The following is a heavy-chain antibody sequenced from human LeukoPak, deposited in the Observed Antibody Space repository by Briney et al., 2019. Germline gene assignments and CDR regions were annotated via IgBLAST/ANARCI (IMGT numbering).Heavy chain of an antibody. V-gene: IGHV4-59*01. CDR1: GGSISSYY. CDR2: IYYSGST. D-gene: IGHD2-15*01. J-gene: IGHJ6*03. CDR3: ARRSLGLLYNYYYCMDV. Sequence: SETLSLTCTVSGGSISSYYWSWIRQPPGKGLEWIGYIYYSGSTNYNPSLKSRVTISVDTSKNQFSLKLSSVTAADTAVYYCARRSLGLLYNYYYCMDVWGKGTTVTVSS.